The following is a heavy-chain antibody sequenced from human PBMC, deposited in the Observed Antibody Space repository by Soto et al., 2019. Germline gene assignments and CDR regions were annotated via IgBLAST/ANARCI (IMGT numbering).Heavy chain of an antibody. D-gene: IGHD2-2*01. CDR1: GFIVSSHY. CDR2: IYSGGST. V-gene: IGHV3-53*02. J-gene: IGHJ6*02. CDR3: ARDRGDCSSVSCYGYFYYGMDV. Sequence: EVQLVETGGGLIQPGGSLRLSCAASGFIVSSHYMSWVRQAPGKGLEWVSAIYSGGSTYYTDSVEGRFTISRDVSKNILYLQMNSLRADDTAVYYCARDRGDCSSVSCYGYFYYGMDVLGQGTTVIVSS.